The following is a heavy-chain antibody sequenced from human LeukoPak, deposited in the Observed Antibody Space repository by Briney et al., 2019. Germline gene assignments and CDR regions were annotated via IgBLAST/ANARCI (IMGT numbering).Heavy chain of an antibody. Sequence: GGSLRLSCAASGFTFSSYAMHWVRQAPGKGLEWVAVISYDGSNKYYADSVKGRFTISRDNSKNTLYLQMNSLRAEDTAVYYCAPLIVATTGRDYWGQGTLVTVSS. CDR3: APLIVATTGRDY. D-gene: IGHD5-12*01. CDR1: GFTFSSYA. V-gene: IGHV3-30-3*01. J-gene: IGHJ4*02. CDR2: ISYDGSNK.